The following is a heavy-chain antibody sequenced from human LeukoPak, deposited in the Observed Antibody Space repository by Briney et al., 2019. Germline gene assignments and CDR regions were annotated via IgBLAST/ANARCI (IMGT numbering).Heavy chain of an antibody. CDR1: GFTFDDYA. CDR3: AKGGYSSGWFDY. J-gene: IGHJ4*02. CDR2: ISWNSGSI. D-gene: IGHD6-19*01. V-gene: IGHV3-9*03. Sequence: GGSLRLSWAAYGFTFDDYAMHWVRQAPGKGLEWVSGISWNSGSIGYADSVKGRFTISRDNAKNSLYLQMNSLRAEDMALYYCAKGGYSSGWFDYWGQGTLVTVSS.